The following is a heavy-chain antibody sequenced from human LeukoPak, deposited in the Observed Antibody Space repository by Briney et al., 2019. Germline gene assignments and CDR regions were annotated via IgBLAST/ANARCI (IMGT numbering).Heavy chain of an antibody. Sequence: ASVKVSCKASGYTLTGYYMHWVRQAPGQGLEWMGWINPNSGGTNYAQKFQGRVTMTRDTSISTAYMELSRLRSDDTAVYYCARDPMTTVTYFDYWGQGTLVTVSS. J-gene: IGHJ4*02. D-gene: IGHD4-17*01. CDR3: ARDPMTTVTYFDY. CDR2: INPNSGGT. V-gene: IGHV1-2*02. CDR1: GYTLTGYY.